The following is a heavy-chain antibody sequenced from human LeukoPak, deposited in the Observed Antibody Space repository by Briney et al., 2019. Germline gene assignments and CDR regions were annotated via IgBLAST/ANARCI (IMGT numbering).Heavy chain of an antibody. D-gene: IGHD3-22*01. Sequence: SETLSLTCAVYGGSFSGYYWSWIRQPPGKGLERIGEINHSGSTNYNPSLKSRVTISVDTSKNQFSLKLSSVTAADTAVYYCARGYYYDSSGLEHYFDYWGQGTLVTVSS. V-gene: IGHV4-34*01. CDR1: GGSFSGYY. CDR2: INHSGST. J-gene: IGHJ4*02. CDR3: ARGYYYDSSGLEHYFDY.